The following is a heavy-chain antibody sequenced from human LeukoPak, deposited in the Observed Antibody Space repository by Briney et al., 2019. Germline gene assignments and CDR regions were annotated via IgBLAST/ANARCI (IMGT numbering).Heavy chain of an antibody. CDR2: ISGSGGST. D-gene: IGHD3-10*01. V-gene: IGHV3-23*01. J-gene: IGHJ4*02. CDR3: AKDSRGNGASDY. Sequence: PGVSLRLSCAASGFTFSSYAMSWVRQAPGKGLEWVSAISGSGGSTYYADSVKGQFTISRDNSKNTLYLQMNSLRAEDTAVYYCAKDSRGNGASDYWGQGTLVTVSS. CDR1: GFTFSSYA.